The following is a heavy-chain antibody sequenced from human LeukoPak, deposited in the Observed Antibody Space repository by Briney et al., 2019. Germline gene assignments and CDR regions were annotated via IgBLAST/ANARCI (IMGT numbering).Heavy chain of an antibody. D-gene: IGHD2-2*01. CDR3: AKLPTSTTSGQFDY. CDR1: RFTLSSYA. V-gene: IGHV3-23*01. Sequence: AGGSLRLSCAASRFTLSSYAMSWVRQAPVQGLEWVSAISGSGNTYYADSVKGRFAISRDISKNTLYLEMNSLRAEDTAVYYCAKLPTSTTSGQFDYWGQGTLVTVSS. J-gene: IGHJ4*02. CDR2: ISGSGNT.